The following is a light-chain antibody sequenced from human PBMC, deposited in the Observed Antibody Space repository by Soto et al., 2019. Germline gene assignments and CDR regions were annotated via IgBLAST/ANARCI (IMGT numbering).Light chain of an antibody. CDR1: TSDVGGYNY. CDR2: EVS. J-gene: IGLJ1*01. V-gene: IGLV2-14*01. CDR3: LSKTSTISYV. Sequence: QSALTQPASVSGSPGQSIAISCTGTTSDVGGYNYVSWYQQHPGKVPKLLIHEVSNRPSGVSNLFSGSKSGNAASLTISGLQAEDEADYYCLSKTSTISYVFGTGTKVTVL.